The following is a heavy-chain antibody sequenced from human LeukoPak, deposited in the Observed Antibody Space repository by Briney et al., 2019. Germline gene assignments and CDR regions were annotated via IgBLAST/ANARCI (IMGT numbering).Heavy chain of an antibody. CDR1: GGSISSYY. CDR2: IYYSGST. Sequence: SETLSLTCTVSGGSISSYYWSWIRQPPGKGLEWIGYIYYSGSTNYNPSLKSRVTISVDTSKNQFSLKLSSVTAADTAVYYCARHASHDYGGFQLSYWGQGTLVTVSS. CDR3: ARHASHDYGGFQLSY. D-gene: IGHD4-23*01. J-gene: IGHJ4*02. V-gene: IGHV4-59*08.